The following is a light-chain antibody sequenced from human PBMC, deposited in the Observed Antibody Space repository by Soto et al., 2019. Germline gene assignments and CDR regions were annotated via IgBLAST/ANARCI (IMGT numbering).Light chain of an antibody. V-gene: IGKV3-11*01. CDR1: QSVSSY. Sequence: EIVLTQSPATLSLSPGGRATLSCRASQSVSSYLAWYQQKPGQAPRLLIYDASNRATGIPARFSGSGSGTDFTLTISSLAPEDFAVYYCQQRRNWPLTFGGGTKVEIK. CDR2: DAS. J-gene: IGKJ4*01. CDR3: QQRRNWPLT.